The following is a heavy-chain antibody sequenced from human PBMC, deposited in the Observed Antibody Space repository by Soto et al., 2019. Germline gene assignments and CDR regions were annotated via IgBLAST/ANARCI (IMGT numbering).Heavy chain of an antibody. CDR2: IYYSGST. D-gene: IGHD3-22*01. V-gene: IGHV4-31*03. J-gene: IGHJ4*02. CDR1: GGSISSGGYY. Sequence: PSETLSLTCTVSGGSISSGGYYWSWIRQHPGKGLEWIGYIYYSGSTYYNPSLKSRVTISVDTSKNQFSLKLSSVTAADTAVYYCARVRPNPLKHYYDSSGVFDYWGQGTLVTVSS. CDR3: ARVRPNPLKHYYDSSGVFDY.